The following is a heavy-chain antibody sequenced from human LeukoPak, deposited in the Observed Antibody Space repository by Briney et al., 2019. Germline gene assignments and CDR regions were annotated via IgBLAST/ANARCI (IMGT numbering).Heavy chain of an antibody. Sequence: SETLSLTCAVYGVSFSGYYWSWIRQPPGKGLEWIGEINHSGSTNYNPSLKSRVTISVDTSKNQFSLKLSSVTAADTAVYYCARLSVENSTVVTPVSDAFDIWGQGTMVTVS. CDR2: INHSGST. CDR1: GVSFSGYY. J-gene: IGHJ3*02. D-gene: IGHD4-23*01. CDR3: ARLSVENSTVVTPVSDAFDI. V-gene: IGHV4-34*01.